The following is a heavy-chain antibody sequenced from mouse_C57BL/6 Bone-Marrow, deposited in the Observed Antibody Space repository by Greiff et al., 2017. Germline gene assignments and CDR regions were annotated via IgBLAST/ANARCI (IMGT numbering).Heavy chain of an antibody. V-gene: IGHV1-81*01. CDR3: ARGGDYNYAMDY. D-gene: IGHD2-12*01. CDR2: IYPRSGNT. J-gene: IGHJ4*01. CDR1: GYTFTSYG. Sequence: QVQLKQSGAELARPGASVKLSCKASGYTFTSYGISWVKQRTGQGLEWIGEIYPRSGNTYYNEKFKGKATLTADKSSSTAYMELRSLTSEDSAVYFCARGGDYNYAMDYWGQGTSVTVSS.